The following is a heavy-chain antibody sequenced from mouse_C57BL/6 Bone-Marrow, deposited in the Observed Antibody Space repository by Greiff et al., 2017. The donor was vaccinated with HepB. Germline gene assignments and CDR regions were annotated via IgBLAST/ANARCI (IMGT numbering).Heavy chain of an antibody. J-gene: IGHJ1*03. CDR1: GFTFTDYY. D-gene: IGHD4-1*02. CDR2: IRNKANGYTT. V-gene: IGHV7-3*01. Sequence: EVQLVESGGGLVQPGGSLSLSCAASGFTFTDYYMSWVRQPPGKALEWLGFIRNKANGYTTEYSASVKGRFTISRDNSQSVLYLQMNALRAEDSATYYCARYGPTGDWYVDVWGTGTTVTVSS. CDR3: ARYGPTGDWYVDV.